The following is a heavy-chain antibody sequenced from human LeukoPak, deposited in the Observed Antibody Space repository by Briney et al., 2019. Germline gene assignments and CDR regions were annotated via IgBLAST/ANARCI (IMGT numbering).Heavy chain of an antibody. D-gene: IGHD6-19*01. CDR1: GFTFSSYG. CDR2: ISYDGSNK. J-gene: IGHJ6*03. V-gene: IGHV3-30*18. CDR3: AKVSGYSSGWFMRSRYYYYMDV. Sequence: GGSLRLSCAASGFTFSSYGMHWVRQAPGKGLEWVAVISYDGSNKYYADSVKGRFTISRDNSKNTLYLQMNSLRAEDTAVYYCAKVSGYSSGWFMRSRYYYYMDVWGKGTTVTVSS.